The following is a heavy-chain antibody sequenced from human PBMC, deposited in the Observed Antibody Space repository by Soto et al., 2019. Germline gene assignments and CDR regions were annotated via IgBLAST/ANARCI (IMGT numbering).Heavy chain of an antibody. CDR3: ARDSRYYDILTGRLGGYYYYCYMDV. Sequence: EVQLVESGGGLVQPGGSLRLSCAASGFTVSSNYMSWVRQAPGKGLEWVSVIYSGGSTYYADPVKGRFTISRDYSKNTLYLQMNSLRAEDRAVYYCARDSRYYDILTGRLGGYYYYCYMDVWCKGTTVTVSS. CDR1: GFTVSSNY. D-gene: IGHD3-9*01. CDR2: IYSGGST. J-gene: IGHJ6*03. V-gene: IGHV3-66*01.